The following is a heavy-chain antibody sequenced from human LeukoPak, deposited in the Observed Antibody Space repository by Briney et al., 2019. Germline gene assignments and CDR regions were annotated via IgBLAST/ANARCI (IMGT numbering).Heavy chain of an antibody. Sequence: SETLSLTCAVYGGSFSGYYWSWIRQPPGKGLEWIGEINHSGSTNHNPSLKSRVTISVDTSKNQFSLKLSSVTAADTAVYYCARGWAYGFAPHYMGVWGKGTTVTVSS. CDR1: GGSFSGYY. V-gene: IGHV4-34*01. D-gene: IGHD3-10*01. J-gene: IGHJ6*03. CDR2: INHSGST. CDR3: ARGWAYGFAPHYMGV.